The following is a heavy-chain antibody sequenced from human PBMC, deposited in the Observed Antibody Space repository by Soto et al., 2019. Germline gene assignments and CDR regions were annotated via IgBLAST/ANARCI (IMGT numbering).Heavy chain of an antibody. V-gene: IGHV3-33*06. D-gene: IGHD3-3*01. J-gene: IGHJ4*02. CDR2: IWYDGSSK. Sequence: QVKLVESGGGVVQPGRSLRLSCAVSGFTFSSYGMHWVRQAPGKGLEWVALIWYDGSSKFYVDSVKGRFTTSRDNSKNTLSLEMSSLRAEDTAMYYCAKPSYDFWSGYYHRFDGWGQGTLVTVSS. CDR3: AKPSYDFWSGYYHRFDG. CDR1: GFTFSSYG.